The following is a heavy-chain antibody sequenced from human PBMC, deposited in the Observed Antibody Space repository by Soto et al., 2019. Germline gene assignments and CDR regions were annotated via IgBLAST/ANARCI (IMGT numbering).Heavy chain of an antibody. V-gene: IGHV1-18*01. CDR1: GYSFTTYS. J-gene: IGHJ6*02. CDR3: SREGPAPYYYYGMDV. Sequence: QVQLVQSGGEVKKPGASVKVSCKTSGYSFTTYSISWVRQAPGQGLEWMGWISAYNGNTNYAQKLQGRVTMTTDTSTSTAYLELRSLRSDDTAVYYWSREGPAPYYYYGMDVWGQGSTVTVSS. CDR2: ISAYNGNT.